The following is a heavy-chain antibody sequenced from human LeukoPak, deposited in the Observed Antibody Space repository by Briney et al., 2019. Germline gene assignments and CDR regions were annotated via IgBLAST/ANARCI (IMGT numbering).Heavy chain of an antibody. D-gene: IGHD2-2*01. V-gene: IGHV1-18*01. CDR2: ISAYNGDT. J-gene: IGHJ4*02. CDR1: GYTVTSYG. Sequence: ASVKVSCKASGYTVTSYGITWVRQTPGQGLEWMGWISAYNGDTNYAQKLQGRVTMTRDTSTSTAYMELRSLRSDDTAVYYCARADIVVVPTAPFYFDYWGQGTLVTVSS. CDR3: ARADIVVVPTAPFYFDY.